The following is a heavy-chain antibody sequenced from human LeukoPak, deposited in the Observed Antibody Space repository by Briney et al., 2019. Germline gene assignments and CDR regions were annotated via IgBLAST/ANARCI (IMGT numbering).Heavy chain of an antibody. CDR1: GYTFTSYG. V-gene: IGHV1-18*01. CDR3: ARDFIGYCSSTSCYRDAFDI. CDR2: ISAYNGNT. J-gene: IGHJ3*02. Sequence: SVKVSCKASGYTFTSYGISWVRQAPGQGLEWMGWISAYNGNTNCAQKLQGRVTMTTDTSTSTAYMELRSLRSDDTAVYYCARDFIGYCSSTSCYRDAFDIWGQGTMVTVSS. D-gene: IGHD2-2*01.